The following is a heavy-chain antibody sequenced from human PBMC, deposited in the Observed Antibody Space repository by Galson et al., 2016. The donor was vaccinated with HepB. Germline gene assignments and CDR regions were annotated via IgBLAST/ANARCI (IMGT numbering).Heavy chain of an antibody. CDR1: GFTFSSYG. CDR3: ARDYQEAAMAHPHFDY. J-gene: IGHJ4*02. D-gene: IGHD5-18*01. CDR2: MWYDGSNK. V-gene: IGHV3-33*01. Sequence: SLRLSCAASGFTFSSYGMHWVRQAPGKGLEWVAVMWYDGSNKYYADSVKGRFAISRDNSKNTLYLQMNSLRAEDTAVYYCARDYQEAAMAHPHFDYWGQGTLVTVSS.